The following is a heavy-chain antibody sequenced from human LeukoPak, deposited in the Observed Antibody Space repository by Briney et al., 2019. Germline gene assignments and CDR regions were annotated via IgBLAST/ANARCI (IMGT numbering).Heavy chain of an antibody. J-gene: IGHJ4*02. Sequence: ASVKVSCKASGYTVTTYDISWARQAPGQGLEWMGWISTYNGNTNYAQKVQGRVTMTTDTSTSTAYMELRSLTSDDTAVYYCTRGGATSGYDYWGQGTLVTVSS. V-gene: IGHV1-18*01. CDR3: TRGGATSGYDY. CDR1: GYTVTTYD. D-gene: IGHD1-26*01. CDR2: ISTYNGNT.